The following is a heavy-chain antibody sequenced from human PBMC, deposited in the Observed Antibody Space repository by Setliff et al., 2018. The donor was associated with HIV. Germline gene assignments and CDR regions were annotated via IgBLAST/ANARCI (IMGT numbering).Heavy chain of an antibody. D-gene: IGHD7-27*01. CDR3: TRRRRAPGTGDLEAY. CDR1: GYIFTNYW. J-gene: IGHJ4*02. V-gene: IGHV5-51*01. Sequence: GESLKISCKASGYIFTNYWIGWVRQMPGKGLEWIGVVYPGDSVTRYGPSFQGQVSISADRSITTAYLQWDSLKASDTAMYYCTRRRRAPGTGDLEAYCGQGTLGHRLL. CDR2: VYPGDSVT.